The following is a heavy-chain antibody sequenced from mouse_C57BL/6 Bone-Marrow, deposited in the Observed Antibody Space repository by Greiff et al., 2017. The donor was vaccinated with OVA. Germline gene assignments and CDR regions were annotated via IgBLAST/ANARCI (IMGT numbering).Heavy chain of an antibody. CDR3: ARHNPSLFFDY. CDR1: GFTFSDYG. CDR2: ISNLAYSI. J-gene: IGHJ2*01. V-gene: IGHV5-15*01. D-gene: IGHD6-1*01. Sequence: EVQLQQSGGGLVQPGGSLKLSCAASGFTFSDYGMAWVRQAPRKGPEWVAFISNLAYSIYYADTVTGRFTISRENAKNTLYLEMSSLRSEDTAMYYCARHNPSLFFDYWGQGTTLTVSS.